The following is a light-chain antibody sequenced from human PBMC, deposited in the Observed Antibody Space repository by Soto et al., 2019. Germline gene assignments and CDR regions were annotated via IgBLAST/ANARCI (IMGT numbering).Light chain of an antibody. V-gene: IGLV2-14*01. CDR1: SSEVGGYNY. CDR3: SSYTSSSTYVV. CDR2: DVS. Sequence: QSALTQPASVSGSPKQSITISCTRTSSEVGGYNYVSWYQQYPGKAPKLMIYDVSNRPSGVSNRFSGSKSGNTASLTISGLQAEDEADYYCSSYTSSSTYVVFGGGTKLTVL. J-gene: IGLJ2*01.